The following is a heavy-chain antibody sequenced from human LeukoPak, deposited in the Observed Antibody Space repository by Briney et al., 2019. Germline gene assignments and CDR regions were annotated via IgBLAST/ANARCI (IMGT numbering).Heavy chain of an antibody. CDR1: GGSISSYY. CDR3: ARHIASSSWRPNNWFDP. V-gene: IGHV4-59*08. CDR2: IYYSGST. Sequence: SETLSLTCTVSGGSISSYYWSWIRQPPGKGLEWIGYIYYSGSTNYNPSLKSRVTISVDTSKNQFSLKLSSVTAADTAVYYCARHIASSSWRPNNWFDPWGQETLVTVSS. J-gene: IGHJ5*02. D-gene: IGHD6-13*01.